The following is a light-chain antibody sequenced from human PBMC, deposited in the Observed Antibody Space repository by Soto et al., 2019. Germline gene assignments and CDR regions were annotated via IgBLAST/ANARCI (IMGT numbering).Light chain of an antibody. Sequence: DIQMTQSPSYLSASVGDRITITCRASQSMSSYLNWYQQKPGKAPKLLIYAASSLQSGVPSRFSGSGSGTDFTLTISSLQPEDFATYYCQQSYSTLGLAFGGGTKVEIK. V-gene: IGKV1-39*01. J-gene: IGKJ4*01. CDR2: AAS. CDR1: QSMSSY. CDR3: QQSYSTLGLA.